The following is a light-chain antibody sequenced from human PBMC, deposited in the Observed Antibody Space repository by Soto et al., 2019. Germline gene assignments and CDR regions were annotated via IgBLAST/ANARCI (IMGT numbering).Light chain of an antibody. CDR2: EVN. CDR1: SSDIGRYNY. J-gene: IGLJ1*01. CDR3: TSCITANTRCV. V-gene: IGLV2-14*01. Sequence: SVLTQPPSVSGSPGQSITISCTGTSSDIGRYNYVSWFQQHPGKVPKLVIFEVNYRPSGVSDRFSGSKSGNTASLTITGLQAEDEADYYCTSCITANTRCVFGSGTKVTVL.